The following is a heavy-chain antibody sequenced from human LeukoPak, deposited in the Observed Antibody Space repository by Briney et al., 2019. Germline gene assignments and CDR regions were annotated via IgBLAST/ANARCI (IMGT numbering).Heavy chain of an antibody. Sequence: GGSLRLSCAASGFTFSSYEMNWVRQAPGKGLEWVSYISSSGSTIYYADSVNGRFTISRDNAKNSLYLQVNSLRAEDTAVYYCARVEGSFWSGYYSYYYYGMDVWGQGTTVTVSS. CDR1: GFTFSSYE. CDR3: ARVEGSFWSGYYSYYYYGMDV. CDR2: ISSSGSTI. V-gene: IGHV3-48*03. D-gene: IGHD3-3*01. J-gene: IGHJ6*02.